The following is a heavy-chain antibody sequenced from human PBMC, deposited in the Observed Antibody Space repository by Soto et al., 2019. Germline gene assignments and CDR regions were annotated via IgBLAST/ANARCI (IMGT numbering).Heavy chain of an antibody. D-gene: IGHD5-12*01. J-gene: IGHJ6*02. CDR2: ISGSGGST. CDR1: GFTFSSYA. Sequence: GGSLRLSCAASGFTFSSYAMSWVRQAPGKGLEWVSAISGSGGSTYYADSVKGRFTISRDNSKNTLYLQMNSLRAEDTAVYYCAKYSEWVVWLRGMDVWGQGTTVTVSS. CDR3: AKYSEWVVWLRGMDV. V-gene: IGHV3-23*01.